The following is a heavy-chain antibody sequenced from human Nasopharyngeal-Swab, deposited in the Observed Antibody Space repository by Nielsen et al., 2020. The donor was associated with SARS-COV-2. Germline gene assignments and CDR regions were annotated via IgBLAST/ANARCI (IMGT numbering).Heavy chain of an antibody. CDR3: ARERGRGGIWNYYYYNMDV. Sequence: SETLYRTCTVSGGSISSSSYYWGWKRQPPGKGLEWIGSIYYSGSSNYNPSLKSRVTISVDTSKNQFSLKLSSVTAADTAVYYCARERGRGGIWNYYYYNMDVWGKGTTVTVSS. V-gene: IGHV4-39*07. J-gene: IGHJ6*03. CDR2: IYYSGSS. CDR1: GGSISSSSYY. D-gene: IGHD3-10*01.